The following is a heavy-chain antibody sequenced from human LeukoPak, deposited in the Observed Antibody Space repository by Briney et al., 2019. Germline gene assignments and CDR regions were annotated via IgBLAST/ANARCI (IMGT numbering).Heavy chain of an antibody. CDR2: INPNSGGT. V-gene: IGHV1-2*02. D-gene: IGHD3-22*01. CDR3: ARDRYYYDSSGYLCD. Sequence: ASVKVSCNASGYTFTGFYMHWVRQAPGQGLEWMGWINPNSGGTNYAQKFQGRVTMTRDTSISTAYMELSRLRSDDTAVYYCARDRYYYDSSGYLCDWGQGTLVTVSS. CDR1: GYTFTGFY. J-gene: IGHJ4*02.